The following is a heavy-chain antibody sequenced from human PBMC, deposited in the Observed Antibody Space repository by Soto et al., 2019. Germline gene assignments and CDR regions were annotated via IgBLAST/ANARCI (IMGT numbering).Heavy chain of an antibody. Sequence: GGSLRLSCAASGFTFSSYGMHWFRQAPGKGLGWVAVISYDGSNKYYADSVKGRFTISRDNSKNTLYLQMNSLRAEDTAVYYCAKERTPSYYDFWSGYYTAYYYYGMDVWGQGTTVTVSS. CDR1: GFTFSSYG. J-gene: IGHJ6*02. V-gene: IGHV3-30*18. D-gene: IGHD3-3*01. CDR2: ISYDGSNK. CDR3: AKERTPSYYDFWSGYYTAYYYYGMDV.